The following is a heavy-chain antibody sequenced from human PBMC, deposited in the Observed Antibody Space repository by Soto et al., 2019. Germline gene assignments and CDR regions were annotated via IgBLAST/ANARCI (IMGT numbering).Heavy chain of an antibody. Sequence: SETLSLTCTVSGGSVSSGSHYWSRIRQPPGKALEWIGNIYDSGSTNYNASLKSRVTISADTSKNQLSLRLSSLTAADTAVYYCARDSATSGSYGYYFDFWGQGTLVTVSS. CDR1: GGSVSSGSHY. V-gene: IGHV4-61*01. J-gene: IGHJ4*02. D-gene: IGHD3-10*01. CDR3: ARDSATSGSYGYYFDF. CDR2: IYDSGST.